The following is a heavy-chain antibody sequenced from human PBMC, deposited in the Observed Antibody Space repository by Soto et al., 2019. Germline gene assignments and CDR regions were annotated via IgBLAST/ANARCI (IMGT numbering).Heavy chain of an antibody. CDR2: IYHSGST. V-gene: IGHV4-4*02. Sequence: PSETLSLTCAVSGGSISSSNWRSWVRQPPGKGLEWIGEIYHSGSTNYNPSLKSRVTISVDKSKNQFSLKLSSVTAADTAVYYCVREYCSGGSCLIDYWGQGTLVTVSS. J-gene: IGHJ4*02. CDR3: VREYCSGGSCLIDY. CDR1: GGSISSSNW. D-gene: IGHD2-15*01.